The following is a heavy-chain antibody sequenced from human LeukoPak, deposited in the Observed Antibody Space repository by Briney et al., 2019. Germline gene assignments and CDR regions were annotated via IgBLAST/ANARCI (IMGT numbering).Heavy chain of an antibody. Sequence: PSETLFLTCTVSGGSINSYYWSWIRQPAGKGLAWIGRIYSSGSTNYNPSLKSRVSMSVDTSKNQFSLKLTSVTAADTAVYYCARGGKATVVTMWGQGILVTVSS. CDR2: IYSSGST. CDR3: ARGGKATVVTM. J-gene: IGHJ4*02. D-gene: IGHD4-23*01. V-gene: IGHV4-4*07. CDR1: GGSINSYY.